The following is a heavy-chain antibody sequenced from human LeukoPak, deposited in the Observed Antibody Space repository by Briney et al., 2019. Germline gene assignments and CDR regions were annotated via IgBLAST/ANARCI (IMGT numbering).Heavy chain of an antibody. CDR1: GFTFSTYT. J-gene: IGHJ4*02. V-gene: IGHV3-21*01. CDR3: ARHVVAVGFDY. D-gene: IGHD3-22*01. Sequence: GGSLRLSCAASGFTFSTYTMNWVRQAPGKGLEWVSSITSSSSYIYYADSVKGRFTISRDNAKNSLFLQMNSLRVEDTAAYYCARHVVAVGFDYWGQGTLVTVSS. CDR2: ITSSSSYI.